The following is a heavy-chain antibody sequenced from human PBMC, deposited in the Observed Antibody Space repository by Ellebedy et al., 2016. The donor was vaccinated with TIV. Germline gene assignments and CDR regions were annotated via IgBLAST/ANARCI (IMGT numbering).Heavy chain of an antibody. CDR3: ATLGYYYYGMDG. Sequence: AASVKVSCKASGYSFTDYYMHWVRQAPGQGLEWMGWIDPKNGGTDYAQKTQDRVTMTRDTSISTVYMELSGLRADETSVYYCATLGYYYYGMDGWGQGTTVIVS. CDR2: IDPKNGGT. J-gene: IGHJ6*02. CDR1: GYSFTDYY. V-gene: IGHV1-2*02.